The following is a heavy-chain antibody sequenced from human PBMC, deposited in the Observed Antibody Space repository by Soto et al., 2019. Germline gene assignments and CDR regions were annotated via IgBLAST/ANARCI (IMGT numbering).Heavy chain of an antibody. CDR2: ISHSGST. D-gene: IGHD1-26*01. V-gene: IGHV4-30-4*01. CDR3: ARDRGGSYYFDY. Sequence: QVQLQESGPGLVKPSQTLSLTCTVSGGSISTDDFYWGWVRQAPGKGLEWIGYISHSGSTYYNPSLRSQVTMSVGTSRTQFSLKLSSVSAADTAVYFCARDRGGSYYFDYWGQGILVTVSS. CDR1: GGSISTDDFY. J-gene: IGHJ4*02.